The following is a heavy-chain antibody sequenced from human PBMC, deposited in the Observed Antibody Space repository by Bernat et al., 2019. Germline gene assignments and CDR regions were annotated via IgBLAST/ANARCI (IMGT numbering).Heavy chain of an antibody. CDR1: GFTFDDYT. D-gene: IGHD6-13*01. V-gene: IGHV3-43*01. Sequence: EVQLVESGGVVVQPGGSLRLSCAASGFTFDDYTMHWVRQAPGKGLEWVSLISWDGGSTYYADSVKGRFTISRDNSKNSLYLQMNSLRTEDTAVYYCAKDIESVRSWYSGVVYWGQGTLVTGSS. J-gene: IGHJ4*02. CDR3: AKDIESVRSWYSGVVY. CDR2: ISWDGGST.